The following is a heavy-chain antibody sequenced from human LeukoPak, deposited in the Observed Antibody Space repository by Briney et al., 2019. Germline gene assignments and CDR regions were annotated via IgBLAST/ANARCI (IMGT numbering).Heavy chain of an antibody. J-gene: IGHJ4*02. CDR2: IYPRDSDL. Sequence: GESLKISCQASGYTFSTYWIGWVRQMPGKGLEWMGIIYPRDSDLRYGPSFQGQVTISADKSSSTAYLQWRSLKASDTAMYYCTTFGIGFDYWGQGTLVTVSS. D-gene: IGHD3-3*01. CDR1: GYTFSTYW. V-gene: IGHV5-51*01. CDR3: TTFGIGFDY.